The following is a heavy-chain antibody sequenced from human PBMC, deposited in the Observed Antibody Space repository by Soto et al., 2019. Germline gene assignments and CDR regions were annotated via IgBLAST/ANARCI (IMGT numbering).Heavy chain of an antibody. CDR3: ARDHLRGTDVDIVVVTATFYYYYGMDV. CDR1: GFTFSDYY. Sequence: PGGSLRLSCAASGFTFSDYYMSWIRQAPGKGLEWVSYISSSSSYTNYADSVKGRFTISRDNAKNSLYLQMNSLRAEDTAVYYCARDHLRGTDVDIVVVTATFYYYYGMDVWGQGTTVTVSS. V-gene: IGHV3-11*05. J-gene: IGHJ6*02. CDR2: ISSSSSYT. D-gene: IGHD2-21*02.